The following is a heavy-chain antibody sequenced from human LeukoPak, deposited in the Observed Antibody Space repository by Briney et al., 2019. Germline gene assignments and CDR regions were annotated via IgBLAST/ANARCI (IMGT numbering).Heavy chain of an antibody. V-gene: IGHV4-39*01. CDR3: AIGDSGYYYDSRRSDY. J-gene: IGHJ4*02. CDR2: IYYSGST. CDR1: GGSISSSSYY. Sequence: SETLSLTCTVSGGSISSSSYYWGWIRQPPGKGLEWIGSIYYSGSTYYNPSLKSRVTISVDTSKNQFSLKLSSVTAADTAVYYGAIGDSGYYYDSRRSDYWGQGTLVTVSS. D-gene: IGHD3-22*01.